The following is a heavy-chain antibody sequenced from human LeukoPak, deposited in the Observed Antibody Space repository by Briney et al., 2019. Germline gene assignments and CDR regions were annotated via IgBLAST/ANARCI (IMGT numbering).Heavy chain of an antibody. CDR3: ARTPQDITMVRGVSKRRGYYMDV. D-gene: IGHD3-10*01. CDR2: INHSGST. Sequence: SETLSLTCAVYGGSFSGYYWSWIRQPPGKGLEWIGEINHSGSTNYNPSLKSRVTISVDTSKNQFSLKLSSVTAADTAVYYCARTPQDITMVRGVSKRRGYYMDVWGKGTTVTVSS. V-gene: IGHV4-34*01. CDR1: GGSFSGYY. J-gene: IGHJ6*03.